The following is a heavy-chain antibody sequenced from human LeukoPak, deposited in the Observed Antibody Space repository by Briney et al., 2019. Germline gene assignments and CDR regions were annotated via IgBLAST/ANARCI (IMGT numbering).Heavy chain of an antibody. J-gene: IGHJ4*02. Sequence: GGSLRLSCAASGFTFSSYWMSWVCQAPGKGLEWVANIKEDGGVTYYVDSVKGRFTISRDNAKNSLYLQMNSLRADDTAVYYCGREVPGGATILDYWGQGTLVTVSS. CDR3: GREVPGGATILDY. V-gene: IGHV3-7*04. CDR2: IKEDGGVT. D-gene: IGHD1-26*01. CDR1: GFTFSSYW.